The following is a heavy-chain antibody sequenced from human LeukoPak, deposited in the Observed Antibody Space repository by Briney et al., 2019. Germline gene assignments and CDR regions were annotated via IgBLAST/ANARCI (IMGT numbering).Heavy chain of an antibody. CDR3: ATRVPYTGYNK. V-gene: IGHV3-48*03. CDR2: MNRRADRI. Sequence: GGSLRLSCTLVAATLSVYELNCVRPAPGKGPEWVSYMNRRADRIDHADSVKGRFTMSRDIARKSVYLQMTSLRVEDTAVYYCATRVPYTGYNKWGQGTLVTVSS. CDR1: AATLSVYE. D-gene: IGHD5-12*01. J-gene: IGHJ4*02.